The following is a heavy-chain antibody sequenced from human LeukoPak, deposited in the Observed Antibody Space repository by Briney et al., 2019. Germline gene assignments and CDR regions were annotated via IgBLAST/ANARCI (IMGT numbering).Heavy chain of an antibody. J-gene: IGHJ4*02. Sequence: GGSLRLSCAASGFTVSNNRLSWVRQAPGMGLEWVSTIYSDGNTYYPDSVKGRFTISKDNAKNTVYLQMNNLRAEDTAVYYCVSFYETYWGRGTLVTVSS. CDR3: VSFYETY. CDR2: IYSDGNT. D-gene: IGHD2/OR15-2a*01. CDR1: GFTVSNNR. V-gene: IGHV3-53*01.